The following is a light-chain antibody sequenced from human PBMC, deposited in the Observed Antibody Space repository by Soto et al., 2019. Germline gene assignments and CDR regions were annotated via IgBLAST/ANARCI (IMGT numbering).Light chain of an antibody. CDR1: SSNIGSNY. V-gene: IGLV1-47*01. CDR2: RNN. J-gene: IGLJ3*02. CDR3: AAWDDSLSALV. Sequence: QSVLTQPPSASGTPGQRVTISCSGSSSNIGSNYVYWYQQLPGTAPKLLIYRNNQRPSGVPDRFSGSKSGTSASLAISGLRSEDGADYYCAAWDDSLSALVFGGGTKLTVL.